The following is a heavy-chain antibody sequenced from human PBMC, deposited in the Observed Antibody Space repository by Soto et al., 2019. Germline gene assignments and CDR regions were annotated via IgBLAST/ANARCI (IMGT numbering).Heavy chain of an antibody. CDR2: ISGSGGST. J-gene: IGHJ4*02. CDR1: GFTFSSYA. V-gene: IGHV3-23*01. Sequence: EVQLLESGGGLVQPGGSLRLSCAASGFTFSSYAMSWVRQAPGKGLEWVSAISGSGGSTYYADSVKGRFTISRDNSKNTLYLQMNSLIAVDTAVYYGAKDRAVGATNFDYWGQGTLVTVSS. CDR3: AKDRAVGATNFDY. D-gene: IGHD1-26*01.